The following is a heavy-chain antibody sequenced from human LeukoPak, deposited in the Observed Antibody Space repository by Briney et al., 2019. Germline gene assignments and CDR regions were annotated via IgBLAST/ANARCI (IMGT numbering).Heavy chain of an antibody. CDR2: ISLGGTT. Sequence: SETLSLTCAVYGGSFSGYYWVWIRQPPGKGLESIGSISLGGTTHYNPSLKSRVIISVDTSKNQFSLKLSSVTAADTAVYYCARYYSDIGAFDIWGQGTMVTVSS. J-gene: IGHJ3*02. CDR1: GGSFSGYY. CDR3: ARYYSDIGAFDI. D-gene: IGHD4-17*01. V-gene: IGHV4-38-2*01.